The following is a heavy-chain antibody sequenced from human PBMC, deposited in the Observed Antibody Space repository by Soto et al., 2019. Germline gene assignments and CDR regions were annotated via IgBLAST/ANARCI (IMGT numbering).Heavy chain of an antibody. CDR3: ARHGPRVYYANSDYYYYGMDV. CDR2: IYPGDSDT. J-gene: IGHJ6*02. Sequence: GESLKISCKGSGYSFTIYWIGRVRQMPGKGLEWMGIIYPGDSDTSYSPSFQGQVTISPGKSISTAYLQWSSLKASDTAMYYCARHGPRVYYANSDYYYYGMDVWGQGTTVTVSS. V-gene: IGHV5-51*01. D-gene: IGHD3-22*01. CDR1: GYSFTIYW.